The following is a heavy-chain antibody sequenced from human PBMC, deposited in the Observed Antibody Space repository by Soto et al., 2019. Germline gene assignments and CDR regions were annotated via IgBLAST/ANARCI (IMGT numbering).Heavy chain of an antibody. V-gene: IGHV1-3*01. J-gene: IGHJ4*02. D-gene: IGHD1-26*01. Sequence: GASVKVSCKASGYTFTSYAMHWVRQAPGQRLEWMGWINAGNGNTKYSQKFQGRVTITRDTSASTAYMELSSLRSEDTAVYYCARGLGLYYFAYWGQGTLVPVSS. CDR1: GYTFTSYA. CDR3: ARGLGLYYFAY. CDR2: INAGNGNT.